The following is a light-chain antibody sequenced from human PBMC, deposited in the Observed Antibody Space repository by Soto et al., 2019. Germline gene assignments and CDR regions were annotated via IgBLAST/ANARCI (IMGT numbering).Light chain of an antibody. V-gene: IGLV2-14*01. Sequence: QSVLTQPASVSGSPGQSITIPCTATSSDVGGYNYVSWYQQHPVKAPKLIICEVNNRPSGVSNRFSSSKSGSTASLPISGLQSEDEADYFCSSYTSSKTEVFGTGTKVTVL. J-gene: IGLJ1*01. CDR1: SSDVGGYNY. CDR2: EVN. CDR3: SSYTSSKTEV.